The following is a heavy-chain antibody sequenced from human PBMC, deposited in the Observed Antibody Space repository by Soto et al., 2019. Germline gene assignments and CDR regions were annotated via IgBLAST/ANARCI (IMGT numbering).Heavy chain of an antibody. CDR3: ARDPNYYDSSDYGMDV. J-gene: IGHJ6*02. D-gene: IGHD3-22*01. CDR2: INPSGGST. CDR1: GYTFTSYY. V-gene: IGHV1-46*01. Sequence: PSVKVSCKASGYTFTSYYMHWVRQAPGQGLEWMGIINPSGGSTSYAQKFQGRVTMTRDTSTSTVYMELSSLRSEDTAVYYCARDPNYYDSSDYGMDVWGQGTTVTVSS.